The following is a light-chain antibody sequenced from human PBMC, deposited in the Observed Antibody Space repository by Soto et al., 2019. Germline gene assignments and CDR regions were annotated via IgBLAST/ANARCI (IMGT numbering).Light chain of an antibody. Sequence: TVLTQSPDTLSLSPWERATLSCRASQSVSFSQLAWYQQKPGQAPRLLIYGASSRATGIPDRFSGSGSGTEFTLTISSLQSEDFAVYYCQQYSNWPPITFGQGTRLEIK. CDR2: GAS. V-gene: IGKV3-20*01. CDR1: QSVSFSQ. CDR3: QQYSNWPPIT. J-gene: IGKJ5*01.